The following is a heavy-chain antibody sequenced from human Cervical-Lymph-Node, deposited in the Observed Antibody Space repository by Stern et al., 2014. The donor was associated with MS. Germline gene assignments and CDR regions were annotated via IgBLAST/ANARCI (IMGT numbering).Heavy chain of an antibody. V-gene: IGHV5-51*01. D-gene: IGHD1-14*01. J-gene: IGHJ4*02. CDR2: IYPGDSET. CDR3: ARQTTAWASDV. Sequence: EVQLEESGAELIRPGESLKISWKGSGFKFSIYWIAWVRQMPGKGLEWMGIIYPGDSETRYSPAFQRQGTMSADKSNSTAYLQWSSLNASDTAMYFCARQTTAWASDVWGQGTLFTVSS. CDR1: GFKFSIYW.